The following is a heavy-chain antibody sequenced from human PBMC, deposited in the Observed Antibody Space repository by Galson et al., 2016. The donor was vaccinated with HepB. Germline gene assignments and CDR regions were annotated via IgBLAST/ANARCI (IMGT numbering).Heavy chain of an antibody. Sequence: SVKVSCKASGGTFSNFAISWLRQAPGQGLEWMGGIIPLFGATNYAQKFQGRVTITADKSTTTVYMDLRSLRSEETAVYYWWRGGVITMVRGVMPGWFDPWGQGTLVTVSS. CDR3: WRGGVITMVRGVMPGWFDP. V-gene: IGHV1-69*06. CDR1: GGTFSNFA. J-gene: IGHJ5*02. CDR2: IIPLFGAT. D-gene: IGHD3-10*01.